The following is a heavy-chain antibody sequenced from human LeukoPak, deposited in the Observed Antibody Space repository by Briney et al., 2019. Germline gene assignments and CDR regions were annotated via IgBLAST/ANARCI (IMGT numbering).Heavy chain of an antibody. J-gene: IGHJ4*02. Sequence: ASVKVSCKASGDTFIDYYIHWVRQAPGQGLEWMGLINPSGDSTTYAQKFQGRVTMTRDTSTTTVYMELSSLRSEDTAVYYCARDEITPRGIGLDYWGQGTLVTVSS. CDR1: GDTFIDYY. V-gene: IGHV1-46*01. CDR3: ARDEITPRGIGLDY. D-gene: IGHD1-14*01. CDR2: INPSGDST.